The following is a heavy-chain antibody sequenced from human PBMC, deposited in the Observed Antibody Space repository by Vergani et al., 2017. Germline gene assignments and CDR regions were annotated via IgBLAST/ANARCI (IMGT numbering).Heavy chain of an antibody. Sequence: QITLRESGPTLVKPTQTLTLTCTFSGFSLTTGGEGVGWIRQPPGRALAWLAFVYWNDDERYSPSLKSRVTITKDTSKNEVILTMATMDPVDTATYYCVHRLGYVDWDGAFDVWGPGTMVTVSS. CDR3: VHRLGYVDWDGAFDV. V-gene: IGHV2-5*01. CDR2: VYWNDDE. D-gene: IGHD3-9*01. CDR1: GFSLTTGGEG. J-gene: IGHJ3*01.